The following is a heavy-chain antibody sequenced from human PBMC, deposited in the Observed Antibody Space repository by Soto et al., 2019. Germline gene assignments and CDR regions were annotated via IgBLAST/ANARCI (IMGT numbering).Heavy chain of an antibody. CDR3: ARRYGWLYFDY. CDR1: GGSISRGGYY. D-gene: IGHD6-19*01. Sequence: SETLSLTCTVSGGSISRGGYYWSWIRQHPGKGLEWIGYIFDSGSTYYNPSLKSRVTISVDTSKNQFSLRLISMTAADTALYYCARRYGWLYFDYWGQGSLVTVSS. CDR2: IFDSGST. J-gene: IGHJ4*02. V-gene: IGHV4-31*03.